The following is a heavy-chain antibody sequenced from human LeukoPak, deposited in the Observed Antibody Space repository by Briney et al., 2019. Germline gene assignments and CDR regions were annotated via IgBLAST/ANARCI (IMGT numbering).Heavy chain of an antibody. CDR3: ARDQRGSWYTEDY. J-gene: IGHJ4*02. CDR1: GFTVSSTH. D-gene: IGHD6-13*01. V-gene: IGHV3-53*01. Sequence: GGSLRLSCAASGFTVSSTHMSWVRQAPGKGLEWVSVIYSGGSTYYADSVKGRFTISRDNSKNTLYLQMNSLRAEDTAVYYCARDQRGSWYTEDYWGQGTLVTVSS. CDR2: IYSGGST.